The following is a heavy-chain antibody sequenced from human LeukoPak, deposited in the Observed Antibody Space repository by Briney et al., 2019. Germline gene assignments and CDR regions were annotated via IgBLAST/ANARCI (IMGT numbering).Heavy chain of an antibody. CDR1: GYTFTGYY. CDR2: INPNSGGT. V-gene: IGHV1-2*02. Sequence: GASVKVSCRASGYTFTGYYMHWVRQAPGQGLEWMGWINPNSGGTNYAQKFQGRVTMTRDTSISTAYMELSRLRSDDTAAYYCARVGMAYSSSWYGAFDIWGQGTMVTVSS. CDR3: ARVGMAYSSSWYGAFDI. J-gene: IGHJ3*02. D-gene: IGHD6-13*01.